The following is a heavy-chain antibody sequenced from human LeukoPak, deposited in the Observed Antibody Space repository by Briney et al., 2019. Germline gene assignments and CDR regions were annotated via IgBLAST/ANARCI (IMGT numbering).Heavy chain of an antibody. J-gene: IGHJ4*02. Sequence: GGSLRLSCAASGFTFSSYWMSWVRQAPGKGLEWVANIKQDGSEKYYVDSVKGRFTISRDNSKNTLYLQMNSLRAEDTAVYYCAKDRSYYDSSGYIYYFDYWGQGTLVTVSS. V-gene: IGHV3-7*03. CDR3: AKDRSYYDSSGYIYYFDY. CDR2: IKQDGSEK. D-gene: IGHD3-22*01. CDR1: GFTFSSYW.